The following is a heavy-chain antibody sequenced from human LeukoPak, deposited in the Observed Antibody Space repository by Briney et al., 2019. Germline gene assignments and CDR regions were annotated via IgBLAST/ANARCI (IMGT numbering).Heavy chain of an antibody. Sequence: GGSLRLSCAASGFTFSSYSMNWVRQAPGKGLEWVSSISSSSSYIYYADSVKGRFTISRDNAKNSLYLQMNSLRAEDTAVYYCARNIHTYYYDSSGYYLDYWGQGTLVTVSS. CDR1: GFTFSSYS. CDR2: ISSSSSYI. V-gene: IGHV3-21*01. D-gene: IGHD3-22*01. J-gene: IGHJ4*02. CDR3: ARNIHTYYYDSSGYYLDY.